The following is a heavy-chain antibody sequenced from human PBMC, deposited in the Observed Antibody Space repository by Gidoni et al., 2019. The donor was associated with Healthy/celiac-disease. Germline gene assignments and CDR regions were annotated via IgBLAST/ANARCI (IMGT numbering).Heavy chain of an antibody. V-gene: IGHV3-23*01. D-gene: IGHD6-6*01. Sequence: EVQLLESGGGLVQPGGSLRLSVAASGFTFSSYAMSWVRQAPGKGLEWVSAISGSGGSTYYADSVKGRFTISRDNSKNTLYLQMNSLRAEDTAVYYCARLAARLYYFDYWGQGTLVTVSS. CDR2: ISGSGGST. CDR3: ARLAARLYYFDY. CDR1: GFTFSSYA. J-gene: IGHJ4*02.